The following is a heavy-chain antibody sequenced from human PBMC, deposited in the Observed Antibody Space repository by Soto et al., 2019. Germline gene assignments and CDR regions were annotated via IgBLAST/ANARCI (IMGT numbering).Heavy chain of an antibody. D-gene: IGHD3-3*01. CDR3: ATRITVFGLLIPPFEP. J-gene: IGHJ5*02. CDR1: GGSVNGYY. V-gene: IGHV4-34*01. CDR2: INHTGGT. Sequence: PSETLSLTCAVYGGSVNGYYWNWIRQPPGKGLEWIGEINHTGGTHYNPSLKSRVTMSVDTSKNQFSLRLSSVTAADTAIYYCATRITVFGLLIPPFEPWGQGTQVTRLL.